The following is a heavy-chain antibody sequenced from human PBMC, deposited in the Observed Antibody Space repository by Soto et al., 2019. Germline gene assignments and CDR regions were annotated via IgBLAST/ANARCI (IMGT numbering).Heavy chain of an antibody. CDR2: LSGSGTST. CDR1: GFSFVNYA. Sequence: GGSLRLSCAASGFSFVNYAMNWVRQAPGKGLEWVSGLSGSGTSTYYADSVKGWFTISRDNSRDTLFLQMNSLTADDTAVYYCAKATTNGGWFNPFDSSGQGPLVTVST. V-gene: IGHV3-23*01. J-gene: IGHJ4*02. CDR3: AKATTNGGWFNPFDS. D-gene: IGHD6-19*01.